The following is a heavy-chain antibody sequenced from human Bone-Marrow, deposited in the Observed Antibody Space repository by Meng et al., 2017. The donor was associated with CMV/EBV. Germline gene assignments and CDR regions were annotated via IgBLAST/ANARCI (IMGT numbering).Heavy chain of an antibody. CDR1: GFTFSSYW. CDR2: INSDGSST. Sequence: GESLKISCAASGFTFSSYWMHWVRQAPGKGLVWVSRINSDGSSTYYADSVKGRFTISRDNSKNTLYLQMNSLRAEDTAVYYCANALLGVLLQQGWGQGTLVTVSS. J-gene: IGHJ4*02. CDR3: ANALLGVLLQQG. V-gene: IGHV3-74*01. D-gene: IGHD1-1*01.